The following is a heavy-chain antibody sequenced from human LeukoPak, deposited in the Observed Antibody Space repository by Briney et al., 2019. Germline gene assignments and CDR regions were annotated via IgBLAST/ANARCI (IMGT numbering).Heavy chain of an antibody. CDR1: GFTFSSYA. D-gene: IGHD5-18*01. CDR2: ISGSGGST. J-gene: IGHJ6*03. V-gene: IGHV3-23*01. Sequence: PGGSLRLSCAASGFTFSSYAMSWVRQAPGKGLEWVSAISGSGGSTYYADSVKGRFTISRDNSKNTLYLQMNSLRAEDTAVYYCAKNRGMVTPSYYYYYMDVWGKGTTVTVSS. CDR3: AKNRGMVTPSYYYYYMDV.